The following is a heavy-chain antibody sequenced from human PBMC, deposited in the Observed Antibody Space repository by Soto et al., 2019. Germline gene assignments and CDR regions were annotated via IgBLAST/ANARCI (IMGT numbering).Heavy chain of an antibody. J-gene: IGHJ4*02. D-gene: IGHD3-22*01. V-gene: IGHV3-23*01. CDR1: GFRFSDYA. CDR3: AILPFDISGHYHVVDY. Sequence: EVQLLESGGGLVQPGGSLRLSCAASGFRFSDYAMNWVRRAPGKGLEWVSTVRGRGSVTYYSDSVGGRFSVSSDSSRGILYLQMNSLRAEDTAVYYCAILPFDISGHYHVVDYWGQGTQVTVSS. CDR2: VRGRGSVT.